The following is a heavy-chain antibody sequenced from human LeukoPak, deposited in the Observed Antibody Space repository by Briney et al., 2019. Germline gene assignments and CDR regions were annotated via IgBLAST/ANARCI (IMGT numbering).Heavy chain of an antibody. J-gene: IGHJ4*02. Sequence: GGSLRLSCAASGFTFSNYAMSWVRQAPGKGLEWVSTIRGSGANTYYADSVKGRFSISRDTSKNTLYLQMNSLRAEDTAVYYCAKYPSTYPGWFDYWGQGTLVTVPT. CDR1: GFTFSNYA. D-gene: IGHD2-15*01. CDR2: IRGSGANT. CDR3: AKYPSTYPGWFDY. V-gene: IGHV3-23*01.